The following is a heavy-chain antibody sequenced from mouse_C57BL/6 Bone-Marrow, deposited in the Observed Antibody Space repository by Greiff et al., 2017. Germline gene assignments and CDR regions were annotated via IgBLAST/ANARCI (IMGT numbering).Heavy chain of an antibody. V-gene: IGHV1-19*01. Sequence: EVQLQESGPVLVKPGASVKMSCKASGYTFTDYYMNWVKQSHGKSLEWIGVINPYNGGTSYNQKFKGKATLTVDKSSSTAYMELNSLTSEDSAVYYCARDYYDYDDGFAYWGQGTLVTVSA. D-gene: IGHD2-4*01. J-gene: IGHJ3*01. CDR3: ARDYYDYDDGFAY. CDR2: INPYNGGT. CDR1: GYTFTDYY.